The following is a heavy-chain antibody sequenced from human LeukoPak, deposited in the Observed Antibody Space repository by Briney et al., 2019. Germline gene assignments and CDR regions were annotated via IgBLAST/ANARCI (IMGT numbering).Heavy chain of an antibody. CDR1: GGTFSSYA. CDR3: ARDCDSCVVQQQVRLFPPLDV. V-gene: IGHV1-69*06. D-gene: IGHD6-13*01. Sequence: SVKVSCKASGGTFSSYAISWVRQAPGQGLEWMGRIIPIFGTANYAQKFQGRVTITADKSTSTAYMELSSLRSEDTAVYYCARDCDSCVVQQQVRLFPPLDVWGKGTTVTVSS. CDR2: IIPIFGTA. J-gene: IGHJ6*04.